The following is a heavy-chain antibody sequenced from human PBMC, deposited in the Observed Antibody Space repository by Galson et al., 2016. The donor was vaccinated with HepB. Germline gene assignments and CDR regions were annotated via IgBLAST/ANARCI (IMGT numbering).Heavy chain of an antibody. CDR1: GDSISNNY. Sequence: SETLSLTCTVSGDSISNNYCHWIRQSAGRGLEWIGRTHISGTTNYNPSLKSRVTISLDTSKSQFSLKLTSMTAADTAVYYCARGYWDFASWGQGTLVTVSS. D-gene: IGHD2-8*02. J-gene: IGHJ4*02. V-gene: IGHV4-4*07. CDR2: THISGTT. CDR3: ARGYWDFAS.